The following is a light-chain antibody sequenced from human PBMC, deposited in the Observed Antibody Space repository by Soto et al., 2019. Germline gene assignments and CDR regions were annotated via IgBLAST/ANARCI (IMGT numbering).Light chain of an antibody. J-gene: IGLJ2*01. Sequence: QSALTQPPSASGSPGQSVTISCTGTSSDDGGYMFVSWYQQHPGKAPKLMIYEVNKRASGVPDRFSGSKSGNTASLTVSGLQAEDEADYYCSAYAGTNNVIFGGGTKLTVL. CDR2: EVN. CDR1: SSDDGGYMF. V-gene: IGLV2-8*01. CDR3: SAYAGTNNVI.